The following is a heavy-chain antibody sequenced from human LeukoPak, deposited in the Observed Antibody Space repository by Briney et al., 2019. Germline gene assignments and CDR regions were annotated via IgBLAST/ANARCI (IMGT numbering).Heavy chain of an antibody. D-gene: IGHD6-13*01. CDR2: ISSSSSYI. CDR3: ARIAAAGHFDY. J-gene: IGHJ4*02. CDR1: GFTFSSYS. Sequence: GGSLRLSCAASGFTFSSYSMNWVRQAPGRGLEWVSSISSSSSYIYYADSVKGRFTISRDNAKNSLYLQMNSLRAEDTAVYYCARIAAAGHFDYWGQGTLVTVSS. V-gene: IGHV3-21*01.